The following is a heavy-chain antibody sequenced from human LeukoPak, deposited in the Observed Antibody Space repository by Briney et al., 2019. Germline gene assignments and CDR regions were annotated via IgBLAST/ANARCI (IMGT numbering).Heavy chain of an antibody. CDR3: ARQVFNFPITIFGVVITEYNWFDP. CDR1: GYSFTSYW. Sequence: PGESLKISCKGSGYSFTSYWIGWVRQMPGKGLEWMGIIFPGDSDTRYSPSFQGQVTISADKSISTAYLQWSSLKASDTAMYYCARQVFNFPITIFGVVITEYNWFDPWGQGTLVTVSS. D-gene: IGHD3-3*01. V-gene: IGHV5-51*01. CDR2: IFPGDSDT. J-gene: IGHJ5*02.